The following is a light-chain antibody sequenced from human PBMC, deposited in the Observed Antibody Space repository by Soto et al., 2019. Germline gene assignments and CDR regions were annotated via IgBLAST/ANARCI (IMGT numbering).Light chain of an antibody. CDR3: STYTSSSTYV. CDR1: SSDVGGYNY. Sequence: SVLTQPASVSGSPGQSITISCTGTSSDVGGYNYVSWYQQHPGKAPKLMIYDVSNRPSGVSNRFSGPKSGNTASLTISGLQAEDEADYYCSTYTSSSTYVFGTGTKVTAL. CDR2: DVS. J-gene: IGLJ1*01. V-gene: IGLV2-14*03.